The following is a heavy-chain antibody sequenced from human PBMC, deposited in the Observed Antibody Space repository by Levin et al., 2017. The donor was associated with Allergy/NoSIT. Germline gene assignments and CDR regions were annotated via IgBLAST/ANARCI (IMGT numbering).Heavy chain of an antibody. D-gene: IGHD5-24*01. CDR1: GGAINSGTYC. Sequence: NSSETLSLTCTVSGGAINSGTYCWSWIRQRPGKGLEWVGYICYSRSTYYDPSLKIRLTMSVDTSKNHFSLKLTSVTAADTAVYFCARAVPDGWVDSWGHGTLVTVSS. CDR3: ARAVPDGWVDS. V-gene: IGHV4-31*03. CDR2: ICYSRST. J-gene: IGHJ5*01.